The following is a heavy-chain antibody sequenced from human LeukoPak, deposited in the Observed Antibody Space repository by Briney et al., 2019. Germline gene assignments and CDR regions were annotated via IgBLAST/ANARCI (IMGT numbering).Heavy chain of an antibody. CDR2: IYYSGST. Sequence: SETLSLTCTVSGGSISGSYWSWIRQPPGKGLEWIGYIYYSGSTNYNPSLGSRVTISVDTSKNQFSLKLTSVTAADTAVYYCAREGGPYRPLDYSGQGTLVTVAS. CDR1: GGSISGSY. V-gene: IGHV4-59*12. J-gene: IGHJ4*02. CDR3: AREGGPYRPLDY.